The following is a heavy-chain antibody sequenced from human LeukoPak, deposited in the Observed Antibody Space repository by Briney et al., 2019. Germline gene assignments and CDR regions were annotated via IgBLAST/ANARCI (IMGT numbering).Heavy chain of an antibody. CDR2: INWNGGST. D-gene: IGHD1-26*01. J-gene: IGHJ3*02. CDR1: GFTFDDYG. Sequence: TGGSLRLSCAASGFTFDDYGMSWVRQAPGKGLEWVSGINWNGGSTGYADSVKGRFTISRDNAKNSLYLQMNSLRAEDTALYYCARSSGSSGLDAFDISGQGTMVTVSS. V-gene: IGHV3-20*04. CDR3: ARSSGSSGLDAFDI.